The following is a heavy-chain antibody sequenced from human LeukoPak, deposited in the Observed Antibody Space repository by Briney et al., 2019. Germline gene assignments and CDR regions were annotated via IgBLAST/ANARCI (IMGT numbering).Heavy chain of an antibody. V-gene: IGHV1-2*02. CDR1: GYTFTGYY. Sequence: ASVKVSCKASGYTFTGYYMHWVRQAPGQGLEWMGWINPNSCGTNYAQKFQGTVTMTRDTSLSTAYTELSRLTSDDTAVYYCARDPRSRSGYYASIFDYWGHGTLVTVSS. CDR3: ARDPRSRSGYYASIFDY. D-gene: IGHD3-22*01. J-gene: IGHJ4*01. CDR2: INPNSCGT.